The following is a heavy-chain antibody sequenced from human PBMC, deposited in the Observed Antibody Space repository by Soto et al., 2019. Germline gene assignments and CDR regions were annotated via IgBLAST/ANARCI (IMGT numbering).Heavy chain of an antibody. D-gene: IGHD6-19*01. CDR3: ARRGYDSGWSLDY. Sequence: VKLVQSGAEVREPGASVKVHCKPSGYSFTSYYINWVRQAPGQGLEWMGIINPSGGSANYAQEFQGRVTMTVDTSTSTVYRELSSLTSDDTAVYYCARRGYDSGWSLDYWGQGTLVTVSS. J-gene: IGHJ4*02. CDR2: INPSGGSA. CDR1: GYSFTSYY. V-gene: IGHV1-46*01.